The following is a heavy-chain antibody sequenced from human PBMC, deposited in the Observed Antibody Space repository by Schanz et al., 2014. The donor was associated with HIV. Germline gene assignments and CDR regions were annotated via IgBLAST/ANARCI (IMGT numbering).Heavy chain of an antibody. CDR3: ARGGIWEWDQPDFDY. Sequence: EVQLLESGGGVVQPGGSLRLSCVGSGFAMSWVRQAPGKGLEWVSSVLDTGHTFYADSVKGRFTISRDNSKNTLYLQMNSLRAEDTAVYYCARGGIWEWDQPDFDYWGQGTLVTVSS. J-gene: IGHJ4*02. V-gene: IGHV3-23*01. CDR2: VLDTGHT. D-gene: IGHD2-15*01. CDR1: GFA.